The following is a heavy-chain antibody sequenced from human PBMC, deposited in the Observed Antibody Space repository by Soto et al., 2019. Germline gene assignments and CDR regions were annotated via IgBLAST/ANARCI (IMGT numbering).Heavy chain of an antibody. CDR1: GFTFDSPYSHG. CDR2: ISSNGANT. D-gene: IGHD2-8*01. J-gene: IGHJ4*01. CDR3: VSWVSAHFDY. V-gene: IGHV3-23*01. Sequence: PGGSLRLSCAASGFTFDSPYSHGMSWVRQSPGKGLEWVSTISSNGANTHYAESVKGRFTISKDASRNTVHLHMNNLRAEDTATYFCVSWVSAHFDYWGHGTPVTV.